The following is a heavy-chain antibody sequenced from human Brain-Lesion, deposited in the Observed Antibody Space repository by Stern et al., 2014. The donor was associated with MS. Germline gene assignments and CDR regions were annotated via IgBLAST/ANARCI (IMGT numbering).Heavy chain of an antibody. Sequence: VQLVESGPGLVKPSQTLSLSCTVSGGSISSGGYYWSWIRQPAGKGLEWIGRIFNSGSTSYNPSPKGRVTISIDTSKNQFSLRLNSMTAADTAVYYCARGRVVPGFQYYATDVWGQGTTVIVSS. J-gene: IGHJ6*02. CDR3: ARGRVVPGFQYYATDV. D-gene: IGHD2-2*01. CDR2: IFNSGST. CDR1: GGSISSGGYY. V-gene: IGHV4-61*02.